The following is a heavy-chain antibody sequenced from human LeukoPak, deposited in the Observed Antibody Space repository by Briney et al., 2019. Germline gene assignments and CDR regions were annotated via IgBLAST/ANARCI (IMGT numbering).Heavy chain of an antibody. V-gene: IGHV3-21*04. CDR3: AKGKASGWYIVDY. J-gene: IGHJ4*02. Sequence: GGSLRLSCAASGFTFSSYSMNWVRQAPGKRLEWVSSISSSSSYIYYADSVKGRFTISRDNAKNSLYLQMNSLRAEDTAVYYCAKGKASGWYIVDYWGQGTLVTVSS. CDR1: GFTFSSYS. D-gene: IGHD6-19*01. CDR2: ISSSSSYI.